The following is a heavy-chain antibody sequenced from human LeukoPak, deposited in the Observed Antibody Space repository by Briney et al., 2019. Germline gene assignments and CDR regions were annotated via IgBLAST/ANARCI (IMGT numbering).Heavy chain of an antibody. V-gene: IGHV1-46*01. CDR3: ARGGESSYTGLEWSPNAFDI. D-gene: IGHD3-3*01. Sequence: GASVKVSCKASGYTLTSYYMHWVRQAPGQGLEWMGIINPSGGSTSYAQKFQGRVTMTRDTSTSTVYMELSSLRSEDTVVYYCARGGESSYTGLEWSPNAFDIWGQGTMVTVSS. CDR1: GYTLTSYY. J-gene: IGHJ3*02. CDR2: INPSGGST.